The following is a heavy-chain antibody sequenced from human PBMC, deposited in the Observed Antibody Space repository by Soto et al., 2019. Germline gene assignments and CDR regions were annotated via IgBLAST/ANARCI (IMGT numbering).Heavy chain of an antibody. D-gene: IGHD6-13*01. CDR1: GGSISNYY. V-gene: IGHV4-59*01. CDR3: ARVRAGYSSTRYDH. Sequence: KPSETLSLTCTVSGGSISNYYWSWIRQPPEKGLEWVGYIYDTGSPTYNPSLKSRVTMSVDTSKNQFSLELNSVTAADTAVYYCARVRAGYSSTRYDHWGQGTLVTVSS. J-gene: IGHJ5*02. CDR2: IYDTGSP.